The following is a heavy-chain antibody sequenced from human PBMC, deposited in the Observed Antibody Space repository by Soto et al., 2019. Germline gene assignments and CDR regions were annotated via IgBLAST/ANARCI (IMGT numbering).Heavy chain of an antibody. CDR2: ISAYNGNT. D-gene: IGHD3-3*01. J-gene: IGHJ4*02. CDR3: ARVRETRGYDFWSGYEYYFDD. CDR1: GYTFTSYG. V-gene: IGHV1-18*01. Sequence: GASVKVSCKASGYTFTSYGISWVRQAPGQGLEWMGWISAYNGNTNYAQKLQGRVTMTTDTSTSTAYRELRSLRSDDTAVYYCARVRETRGYDFWSGYEYYFDDWGQGALVTVCS.